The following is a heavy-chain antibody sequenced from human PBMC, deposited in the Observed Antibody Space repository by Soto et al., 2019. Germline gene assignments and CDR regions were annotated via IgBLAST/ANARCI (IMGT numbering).Heavy chain of an antibody. J-gene: IGHJ5*02. V-gene: IGHV3-23*01. CDR3: AKGKWLATPNWFDP. CDR1: GFTFSSYA. D-gene: IGHD6-19*01. Sequence: LRLSCAASGFTFSSYAMSWVRQAPGKGLEWVSAISGSGGSTYYADSVKGRCTISRDNSKNTLYLQMNSLRAEDTAVYYCAKGKWLATPNWFDPWGQGTMVTVSS. CDR2: ISGSGGST.